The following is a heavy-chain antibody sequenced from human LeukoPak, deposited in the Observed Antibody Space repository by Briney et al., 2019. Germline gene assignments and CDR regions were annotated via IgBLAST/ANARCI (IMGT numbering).Heavy chain of an antibody. CDR2: ISSSSSYI. Sequence: PGGSLRLSCAASGFTFSSYSMNWVRQAPGKGLEWVSSISSSSSYIYYADSVKGRFTISRDNAKNSLYLQMNSLRAEDTAVYYCASSSSVKGVPFDYWGQGTLVTVSS. D-gene: IGHD6-6*01. J-gene: IGHJ4*02. CDR1: GFTFSSYS. CDR3: ASSSSVKGVPFDY. V-gene: IGHV3-21*01.